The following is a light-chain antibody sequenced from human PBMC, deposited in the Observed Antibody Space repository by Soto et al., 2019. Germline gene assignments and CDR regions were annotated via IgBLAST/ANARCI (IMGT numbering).Light chain of an antibody. CDR2: EAP. CDR3: QQRSNWPPIT. V-gene: IGKV3-11*01. CDR1: QSVSSY. Sequence: EIVLTQSPATLSLSPGERATLSCRASQSVSSYLAWYQQKPGQAPRLLIYEAPNRATGIPARFSGSGSGTDFTLTISSLEPEDFAVYYCQQRSNWPPITFGQGTRLEIK. J-gene: IGKJ5*01.